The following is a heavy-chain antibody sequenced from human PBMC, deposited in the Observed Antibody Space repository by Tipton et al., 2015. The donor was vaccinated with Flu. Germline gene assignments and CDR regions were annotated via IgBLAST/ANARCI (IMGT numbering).Heavy chain of an antibody. CDR2: IYKSGST. J-gene: IGHJ5*02. CDR1: GDSISNGSHY. Sequence: GLVKPSETLSLTCTVSGDSISNGSHYWSWIRQPAGKGLEYIGRIYKSGSTYYKPSFRSRVTISVDTSKNQFSLRLSSVTAADTAVYYCARGGPYGYSDLFDPWGQGTLVTVSS. D-gene: IGHD5-18*01. CDR3: ARGGPYGYSDLFDP. V-gene: IGHV4-61*02.